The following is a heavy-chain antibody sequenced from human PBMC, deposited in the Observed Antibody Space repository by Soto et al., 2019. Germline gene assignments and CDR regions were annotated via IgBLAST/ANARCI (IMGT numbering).Heavy chain of an antibody. J-gene: IGHJ3*02. CDR3: ARDRRGSVINSSSYYAFDI. CDR1: GGSVSSGSYY. D-gene: IGHD6-6*01. CDR2: IYYSGST. V-gene: IGHV4-61*01. Sequence: PSETLSLTCTVSGGSVSSGSYYWSWIRQPPGKGLEWIGYIYYSGSTNYNPSLKSRVTISVDTSKNQFSLKLSSVTAADTAVYYCARDRRGSVINSSSYYAFDIWGQGTMVTVSS.